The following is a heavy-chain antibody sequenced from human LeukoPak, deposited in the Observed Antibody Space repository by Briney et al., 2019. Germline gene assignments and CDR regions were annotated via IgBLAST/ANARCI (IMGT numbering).Heavy chain of an antibody. CDR1: TFTFSGFW. CDR2: INEDGSQK. V-gene: IGHV3-7*01. J-gene: IGHJ4*02. D-gene: IGHD7-27*01. Sequence: GGSLRLSCAPSTFTFSGFWMTWVRQAPGKGLEWVANINEDGSQKYYVDSVKGRFTISRDNAKNSLYLQMNSLRAEDTALYYCARGRPTGALDDWGQGTLLTVSS. CDR3: ARGRPTGALDD.